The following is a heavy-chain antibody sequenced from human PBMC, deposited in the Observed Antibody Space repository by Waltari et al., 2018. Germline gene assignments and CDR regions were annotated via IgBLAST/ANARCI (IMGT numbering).Heavy chain of an antibody. D-gene: IGHD3-22*01. Sequence: QVQLVQSGAEVKKPGSSVKVSCKASGGTFSSYAISWVRQAPGQGLEWMGGVIPIFGTANYAQKFQGRVRITADESTSTAYMELSSLRSEDTAVYYCARDAGRDDSSGYYYYRYWGQGTLVTVSS. J-gene: IGHJ4*02. CDR1: GGTFSSYA. CDR3: ARDAGRDDSSGYYYYRY. CDR2: VIPIFGTA. V-gene: IGHV1-69*12.